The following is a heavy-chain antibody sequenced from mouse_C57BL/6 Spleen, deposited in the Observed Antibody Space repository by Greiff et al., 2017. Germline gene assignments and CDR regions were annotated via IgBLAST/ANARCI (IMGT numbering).Heavy chain of an antibody. J-gene: IGHJ3*01. CDR2: IYPRSGNT. D-gene: IGHD1-1*01. CDR3: ARDYGSSRFAY. Sequence: VQLVESGAELARPGASVKLSCKASGYTFTSYGISWVKQRTGQGLEWIGEIYPRSGNTYYNEKFKGKATLTADKSSSTAYMELRSLTSEDSAVYFCARDYGSSRFAYWGQGTLVTVSA. CDR1: GYTFTSYG. V-gene: IGHV1-81*01.